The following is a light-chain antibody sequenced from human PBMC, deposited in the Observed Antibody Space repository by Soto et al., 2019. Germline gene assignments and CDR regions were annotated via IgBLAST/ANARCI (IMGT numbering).Light chain of an antibody. Sequence: QSALTQPASVSGSPGQSITISCTGTSSDVGGYNYVSWYQQHPGKAPKLMIYDVSNRPSGVSNRFSGSKSGNTASLTISGLQAEDEADYYCSSYTSSSFYVFGTGTKLP. V-gene: IGLV2-14*01. J-gene: IGLJ1*01. CDR3: SSYTSSSFYV. CDR1: SSDVGGYNY. CDR2: DVS.